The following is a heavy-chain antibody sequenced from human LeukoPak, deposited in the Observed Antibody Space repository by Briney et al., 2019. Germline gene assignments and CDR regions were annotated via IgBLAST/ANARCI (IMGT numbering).Heavy chain of an antibody. D-gene: IGHD3-3*02. V-gene: IGHV2-5*02. CDR3: VHKNPLAFYRDGDVRGGVGFVAFDF. Sequence: SGPTLLKPTPTLTLTSSFSGLSLNNRGEGVAWIRQPPGRALEWHALIYLDGDKSFSQSLENRLYITRDPSKRQVVLTMTNMKHVDTGTYYRVHKNPLAFYRDGDVRGGVGFVAFDFWGQGVLVTVSS. J-gene: IGHJ3*01. CDR1: GLSLNNRGEG. CDR2: IYLDGDK.